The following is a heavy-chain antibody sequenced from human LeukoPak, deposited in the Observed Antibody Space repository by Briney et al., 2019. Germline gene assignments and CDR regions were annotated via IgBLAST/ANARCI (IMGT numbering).Heavy chain of an antibody. CDR2: IYYSGST. CDR1: GGSISSSSYY. V-gene: IGHV4-39*07. D-gene: IGHD2-21*02. J-gene: IGHJ5*02. Sequence: SETLSLTCTVSGGSISSSSYYWGWTRQPPGKGLEWIGSIYYSGSTYYNPSLKSRVTISVDTSKNQFSLKLSSVTAADTAVYYCARLPRGAYCGGDCPPARFDPWGQGTLVTVSS. CDR3: ARLPRGAYCGGDCPPARFDP.